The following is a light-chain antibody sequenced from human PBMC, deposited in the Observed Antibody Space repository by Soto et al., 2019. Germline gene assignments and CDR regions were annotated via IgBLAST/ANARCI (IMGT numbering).Light chain of an antibody. V-gene: IGLV2-14*02. J-gene: IGLJ7*01. CDR1: SSDIGTYNL. CDR3: SSFTSTYTFV. Sequence: QSALTQPASVSGSPGQSITISCTGTSSDIGTYNLVSWYQHYPGKAPKLMIYEGIKRPSGVSNRFSGSKSGNTAFLTISGLQAEDEADYYCSSFTSTYTFVFGGGTQLTVL. CDR2: EGI.